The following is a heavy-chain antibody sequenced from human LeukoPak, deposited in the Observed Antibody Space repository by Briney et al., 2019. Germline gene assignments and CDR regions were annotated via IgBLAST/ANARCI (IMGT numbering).Heavy chain of an antibody. V-gene: IGHV3-7*03. CDR3: AGGGGLDV. CDR2: INQNGNVN. D-gene: IGHD3-16*01. J-gene: IGHJ6*02. Sequence: GGSLRLSCAASGFTFSSYWMNWARQAPGKGLEWVASINQNGNVNYYVDSVKGRFTISRDNAKNSLYLQMSSLRAEDAAVYFCAGGGGLDVWGQGATVTVSS. CDR1: GFTFSSYW.